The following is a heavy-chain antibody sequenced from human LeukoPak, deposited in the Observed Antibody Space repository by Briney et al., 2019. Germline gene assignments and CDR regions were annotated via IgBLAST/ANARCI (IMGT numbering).Heavy chain of an antibody. CDR2: TRNKANSYTT. J-gene: IGHJ4*02. V-gene: IGHV3-72*01. D-gene: IGHD1-26*01. CDR3: ARIVGATNGDY. Sequence: GGSLRLSCAASGFTFSDYYMDWVRQAPGKGLEWVGRTRNKANSYTTEYAASVKGRFTISRDDSKNSLYLQMNSLKTEDTAVYYCARIVGATNGDYWGQGTLVTVSS. CDR1: GFTFSDYY.